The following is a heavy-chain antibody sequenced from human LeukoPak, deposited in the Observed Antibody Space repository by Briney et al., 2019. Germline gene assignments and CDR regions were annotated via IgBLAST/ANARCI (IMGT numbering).Heavy chain of an antibody. CDR1: GFTFNTYV. CDR2: IDTDGKTT. D-gene: IGHD5-24*01. J-gene: IGHJ4*02. Sequence: GGSLRLSCAASGFTFNTYVMHWVRQAPGKGLVWVARIDTDGKTTTYADSVKGRFTISRDNAKNMLYVQMNSLRAEDTAVYYCVRDKDGYNFWGQGTLVSVSA. CDR3: VRDKDGYNF. V-gene: IGHV3-74*01.